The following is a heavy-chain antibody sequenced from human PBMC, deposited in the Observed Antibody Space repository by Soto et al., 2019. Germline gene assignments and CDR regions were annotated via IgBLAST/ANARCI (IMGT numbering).Heavy chain of an antibody. J-gene: IGHJ4*02. V-gene: IGHV5-51*03. CDR1: GYSFTSYW. CDR2: IDPADSDT. Sequence: EVQLVQSGAEVKKPGESLKISCKGSGYSFTSYWIGWVRQMPGKGLEWMGIIDPADSDTRYSPSFQGQVSISADKSISTAYRQWSSLKAADTAMYYCARPREYSSGWFDYWGQGTVVTVSS. D-gene: IGHD6-25*01. CDR3: ARPREYSSGWFDY.